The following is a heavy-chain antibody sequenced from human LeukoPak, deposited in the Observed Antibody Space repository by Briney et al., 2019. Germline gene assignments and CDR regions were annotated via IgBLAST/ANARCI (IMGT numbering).Heavy chain of an antibody. CDR2: ISSSSSTI. CDR3: ARDRADFWSGSIPYYYYGMDV. V-gene: IGHV3-11*04. J-gene: IGHJ6*02. Sequence: GGSLRLSCAASGFTFSDYYMSWIRQAPGKGLEWVSYISSSSSTIYYADSVKGRFTISRDNAKNSLYLQMNSLRAEDTAVYYCARDRADFWSGSIPYYYYGMDVWGQGTTVTVSS. CDR1: GFTFSDYY. D-gene: IGHD3-3*01.